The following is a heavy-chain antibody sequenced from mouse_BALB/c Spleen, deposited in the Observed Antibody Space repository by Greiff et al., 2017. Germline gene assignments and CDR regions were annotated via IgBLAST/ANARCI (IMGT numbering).Heavy chain of an antibody. V-gene: IGHV1S29*02. Sequence: VQLQQSGPELVKPGASVKISCKASGYTFTDYNMHWVKQSHGKSLEWIGYIYPYSGGTGYNQKFKSKATLTVDNSSSTAYMELRSLTSEDSAVYYCATYGNYGYYAMDYWGQGTSVTVSS. J-gene: IGHJ4*01. CDR2: IYPYSGGT. CDR1: GYTFTDYN. CDR3: ATYGNYGYYAMDY. D-gene: IGHD2-1*01.